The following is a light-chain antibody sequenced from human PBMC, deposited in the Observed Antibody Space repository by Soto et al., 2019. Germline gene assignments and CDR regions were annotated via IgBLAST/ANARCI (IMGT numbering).Light chain of an antibody. V-gene: IGKV3-20*01. CDR3: HQYGSCQYT. J-gene: IGKJ2*01. CDR2: GAS. Sequence: EIVLTQSPGTLSLSPGERATLSCRASQSVSSSYLAWYQQKPGQAPRLLIYGASSRATGIPDGFSGSGSGTDFTLTISRLAPEDFAVYYCHQYGSCQYTFGQSTKLEIK. CDR1: QSVSSSY.